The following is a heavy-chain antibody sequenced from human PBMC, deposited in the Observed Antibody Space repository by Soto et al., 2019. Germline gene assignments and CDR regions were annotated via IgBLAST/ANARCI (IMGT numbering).Heavy chain of an antibody. D-gene: IGHD6-19*01. Sequence: PSETLAITCVVSDGSISTYDWWTRVRQPPGKVLEWIGKMFHSGGADYSPSLKSRVTISADSSNNHFSLRLTAMTATDTAVYYCATGSGDSMLEYWGQGTRVKVSS. CDR1: DGSISTYDW. J-gene: IGHJ4*02. CDR3: ATGSGDSMLEY. V-gene: IGHV4-4*02. CDR2: MFHSGGA.